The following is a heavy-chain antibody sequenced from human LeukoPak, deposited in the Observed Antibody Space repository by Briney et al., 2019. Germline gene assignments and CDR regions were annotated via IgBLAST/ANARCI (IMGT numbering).Heavy chain of an antibody. CDR1: GYTFTGYY. CDR2: INPNSGGT. V-gene: IGHV1-2*02. CDR3: AGAAGAGDIVLMVYAFDY. J-gene: IGHJ4*02. Sequence: ASVKVSCKASGYTFTGYYMHWVRQAPGQGLEWMGWINPNSGGTNYAQKFQGRVTMTRDTSISTAYMELSRLRSNDTAVYYCAGAAGAGDIVLMVYAFDYWGQGTLVTVSS. D-gene: IGHD2-8*01.